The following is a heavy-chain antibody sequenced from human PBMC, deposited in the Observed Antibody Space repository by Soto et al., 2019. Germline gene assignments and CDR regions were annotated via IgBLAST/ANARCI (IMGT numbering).Heavy chain of an antibody. Sequence: GGSLRLSCAVSGFTFSSHTMHWVRQAPGKGLVWVSRISSDGTTTDYADSVKGRFTISRDNAKNSLYLQMNSLRAEDTAVYYYARFIIVGAADFDYWGQGTLVTVSS. CDR1: GFTFSSHT. CDR2: ISSDGTTT. D-gene: IGHD1-26*01. CDR3: ARFIIVGAADFDY. J-gene: IGHJ4*02. V-gene: IGHV3-74*01.